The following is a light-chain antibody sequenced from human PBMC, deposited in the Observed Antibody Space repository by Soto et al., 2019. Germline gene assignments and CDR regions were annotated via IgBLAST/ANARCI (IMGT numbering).Light chain of an antibody. Sequence: DIQMTQSPSTLSASVGDRVIITCRASQNISTWLAWYQQKPGTVPKLLIYKASSLESGVPSRFSGTGSGTEFTLTISSLQPDDFGTYYCQQYDTYFRTFGQGTKVEIK. CDR1: QNISTW. CDR2: KAS. J-gene: IGKJ1*01. CDR3: QQYDTYFRT. V-gene: IGKV1-5*03.